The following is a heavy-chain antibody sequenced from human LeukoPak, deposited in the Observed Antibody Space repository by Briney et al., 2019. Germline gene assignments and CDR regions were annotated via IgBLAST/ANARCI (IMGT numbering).Heavy chain of an antibody. CDR1: GFTLSSYA. CDR2: ISGSGGST. D-gene: IGHD2-2*01. CDR3: ANVPLGEYAGSFDY. J-gene: IGHJ4*02. V-gene: IGHV3-23*01. Sequence: GGALRLSCAAPGFTLSSYAMSWGRPGPGEGLGWVSAISGSGGSTYYADPVKGRFTISRDNSKHTQYLQMNSRRAEDTAVYYCANVPLGEYAGSFDYWGQGTLVTVSS.